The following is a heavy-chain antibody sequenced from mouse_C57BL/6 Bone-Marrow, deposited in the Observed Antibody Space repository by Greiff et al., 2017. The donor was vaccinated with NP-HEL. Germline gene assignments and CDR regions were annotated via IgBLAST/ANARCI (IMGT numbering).Heavy chain of an antibody. J-gene: IGHJ4*01. D-gene: IGHD2-4*01. Sequence: EVQRVESGGGLVKPGGSLKLSCAASGFTFSSYAMSWVRQTPEKRLEWVATISDGGSYTYYPDNVKGRFTISRDKAKNNLYVQMIHLKSEDTAMYYCARERIYYDYYYYAMDYWGQGTSVTVSS. CDR2: ISDGGSYT. CDR1: GFTFSSYA. CDR3: ARERIYYDYYYYAMDY. V-gene: IGHV5-4*01.